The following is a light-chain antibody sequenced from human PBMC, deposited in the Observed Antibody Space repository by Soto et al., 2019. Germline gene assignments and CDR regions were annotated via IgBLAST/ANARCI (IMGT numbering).Light chain of an antibody. CDR3: QHFVNSLTWT. CDR1: QSISSW. J-gene: IGKJ1*01. CDR2: DAS. V-gene: IGKV1-5*01. Sequence: DIQMTQSPSTLSASVGDRVTITCRASQSISSWLAWYQQKPGKAPKLLIYDASSLESGVPSRFSGSGSGTEFTLTISSLQPEDFVVYYCQHFVNSLTWTFGQGTKVEIK.